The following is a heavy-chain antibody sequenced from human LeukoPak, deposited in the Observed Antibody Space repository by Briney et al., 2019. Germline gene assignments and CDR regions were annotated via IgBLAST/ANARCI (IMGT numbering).Heavy chain of an antibody. V-gene: IGHV1-18*04. CDR1: GYTFTSYG. CDR3: ARDRGLRLGELPPQTATFDY. CDR2: ISAYNGNT. J-gene: IGHJ4*02. Sequence: GASVKVSCKASGYTFTSYGISWVRQAPGQGLEWMGWISAYNGNTNYAQKLQGRVTMTTDTSTSTAYMELRSLRSDDTAVYYCARDRGLRLGELPPQTATFDYWGQGTLVTVSS. D-gene: IGHD3-16*01.